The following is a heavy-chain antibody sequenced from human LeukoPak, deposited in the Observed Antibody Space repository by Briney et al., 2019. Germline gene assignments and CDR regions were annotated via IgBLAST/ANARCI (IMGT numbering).Heavy chain of an antibody. D-gene: IGHD3-3*01. J-gene: IGHJ4*02. Sequence: SVKVSCKASGGTFSSYAISWVRQAPGQGLEGMGRIIPILGIANYAQKFQGRVTITADKSTSTAYMELSSLRSEDTAVYYCARDYEVNYDFWSGYYHYWGQGTLVTVSS. CDR1: GGTFSSYA. CDR3: ARDYEVNYDFWSGYYHY. V-gene: IGHV1-69*04. CDR2: IIPILGIA.